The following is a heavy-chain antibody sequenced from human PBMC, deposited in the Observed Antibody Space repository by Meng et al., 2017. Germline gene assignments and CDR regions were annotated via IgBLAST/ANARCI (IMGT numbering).Heavy chain of an antibody. D-gene: IGHD5-24*01. CDR3: SRGDGYNYFYYYYGMDV. J-gene: IGHJ6*02. CDR1: GFTFSSYW. Sequence: GESLKISCAASGFTFSSYWIHWVRQAPGKGLVWVSRINSDGSSTSYADSVKGRFTISRDNTKNTLYLQMNSLRAEDTAVYYCSRGDGYNYFYYYYGMDVWGQGTTVTVSS. V-gene: IGHV3-74*01. CDR2: INSDGSST.